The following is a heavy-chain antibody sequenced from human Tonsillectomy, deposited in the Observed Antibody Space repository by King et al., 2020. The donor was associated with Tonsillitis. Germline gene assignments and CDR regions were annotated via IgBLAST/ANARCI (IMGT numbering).Heavy chain of an antibody. CDR2: ISSSSSYI. J-gene: IGHJ6*02. CDR1: GFTLSSYS. V-gene: IGHV3-21*01. Sequence: VQLVESGGGLVKPGGSLRLSCAASGFTLSSYSMNWVRQAPGKGLEWVSTISSSSSYIYYADSVKGRFTISSDNAKSSLYLQMNSLRAEDTAVYSCAGDYVDSSSSGTLGMDVWGQGTTVTVSS. CDR3: AGDYVDSSSSGTLGMDV. D-gene: IGHD6-6*01.